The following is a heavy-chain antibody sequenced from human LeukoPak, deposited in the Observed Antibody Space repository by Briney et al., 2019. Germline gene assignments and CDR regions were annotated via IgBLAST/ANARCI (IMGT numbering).Heavy chain of an antibody. Sequence: GGSLRLSCAASGFTFSSYEMNWVRQAPGKGLEWVSYISGTATAIYYADSVRGRFTISRDNAKNSVYLQMNSLRAEDTAVYYCARDVIRHSSSTWYISWFGPWGQGTLVTVSS. CDR1: GFTFSSYE. D-gene: IGHD6-13*01. CDR2: ISGTATAI. CDR3: ARDVIRHSSSTWYISWFGP. V-gene: IGHV3-48*03. J-gene: IGHJ5*02.